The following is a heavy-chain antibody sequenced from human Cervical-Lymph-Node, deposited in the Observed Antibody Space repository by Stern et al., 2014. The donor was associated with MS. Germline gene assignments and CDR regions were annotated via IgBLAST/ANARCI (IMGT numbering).Heavy chain of an antibody. CDR2: MKRYKGNT. CDR3: ARGRVDLIRALGI. V-gene: IGHV1-8*01. D-gene: IGHD2-15*01. CDR1: GYTFTSYD. Sequence: VQLVESGAEVKKPGASVKVSCKASGYTFTSYDINWVRQATGQGLEWMGLMKRYKGNTGYAQKVQGRVTLPRHNSLSTAYMELSSLRSEATAVYYCARGRVDLIRALGIWGQGTMVTVSS. J-gene: IGHJ3*02.